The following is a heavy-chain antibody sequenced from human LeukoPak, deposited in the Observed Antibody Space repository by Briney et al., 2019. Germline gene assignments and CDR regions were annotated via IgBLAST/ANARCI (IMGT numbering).Heavy chain of an antibody. CDR1: GFTFSSYA. D-gene: IGHD6-19*01. V-gene: IGHV3-23*01. Sequence: PGGSLRLSCAASGFTFSSYAMSWVRQAPGKGLEWVSAISGSGGSTYYADSVKGRFTISRDTSKNTLHLQMNSLRAEDTAVYYCAKGARGGGYSSGWYGGLDYWGQGTLVTVSS. J-gene: IGHJ4*02. CDR3: AKGARGGGYSSGWYGGLDY. CDR2: ISGSGGST.